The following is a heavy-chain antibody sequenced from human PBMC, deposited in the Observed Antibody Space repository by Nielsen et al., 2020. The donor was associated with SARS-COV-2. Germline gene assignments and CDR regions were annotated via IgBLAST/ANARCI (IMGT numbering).Heavy chain of an antibody. Sequence: SETLSLTCTVSDGSISTNNFYWAWIRQSPGKGLEWIGSINSGRTYYNPSLKSRVTISLDTSKDQFSLKVNSVTAADTAVYYCARDPARGDGHNFDFWGQGTLVTVSS. V-gene: IGHV4-39*07. D-gene: IGHD5-24*01. CDR3: ARDPARGDGHNFDF. CDR1: DGSISTNNFY. J-gene: IGHJ4*02. CDR2: INSGRT.